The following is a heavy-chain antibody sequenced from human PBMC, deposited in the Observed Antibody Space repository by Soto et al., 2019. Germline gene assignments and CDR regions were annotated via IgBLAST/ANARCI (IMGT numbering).Heavy chain of an antibody. CDR2: INSDGSST. D-gene: IGHD6-13*01. V-gene: IGHV3-74*01. J-gene: IGHJ5*02. CDR3: ARDPYIAAAGTKGWFDP. Sequence: VQLVESGGGLVQPGGSLRLSCAASGFTFSSYWMHWVRQAPGKGLVWVSRINSDGSSTSYADSVKGRFTISRDNAKNTLYLQMNSLRAEDTAVYYCARDPYIAAAGTKGWFDPWGQGTLVTVSS. CDR1: GFTFSSYW.